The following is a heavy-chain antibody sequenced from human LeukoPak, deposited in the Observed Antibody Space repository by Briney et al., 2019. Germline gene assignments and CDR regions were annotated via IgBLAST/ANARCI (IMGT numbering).Heavy chain of an antibody. CDR2: ISDSGSSI. Sequence: GGSLRLFCAPSGFTFSSYGMHWVRQAPGKGLEWVSSISDSGSSIFCAHSVKGRFPISRDNAKNSLYLQMNSLRGEDTAVYYCARDVGAIAGGYMDFWGKGTTVTVSS. J-gene: IGHJ6*03. CDR3: ARDVGAIAGGYMDF. CDR1: GFTFSSYG. D-gene: IGHD6-13*01. V-gene: IGHV3-21*01.